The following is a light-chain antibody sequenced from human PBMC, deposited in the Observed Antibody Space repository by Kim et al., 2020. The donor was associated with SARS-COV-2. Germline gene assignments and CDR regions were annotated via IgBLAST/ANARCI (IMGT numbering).Light chain of an antibody. J-gene: IGLJ3*02. CDR1: GSIVGAVYY. V-gene: IGLV1-40*01. CDR2: GNS. CDR3: QSYDSSVSTWV. Sequence: QRINRYGGGRGSIVGAVYYVLWYQQSPAAAPKRHVYGNSNRPAGGPDRFSGSKSGISASLAIPGLQAEDEAYYYYQSYDSSVSTWVFGGGTQLTVL.